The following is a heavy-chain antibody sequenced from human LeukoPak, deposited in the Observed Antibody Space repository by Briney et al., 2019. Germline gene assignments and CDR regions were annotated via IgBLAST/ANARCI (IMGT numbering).Heavy chain of an antibody. V-gene: IGHV4-61*01. J-gene: IGHJ4*02. Sequence: SETLSLTCTVSGGSVSSGSYYWSWIRQPPGKGLEWIGYIYYSGSTNYNPSLKSRVTISVDTSKNQFSLKLSSVTAAGTAVYYCASAGIAAGGYWGQGTLVTVSS. CDR1: GGSVSSGSYY. CDR3: ASAGIAAGGY. CDR2: IYYSGST. D-gene: IGHD6-13*01.